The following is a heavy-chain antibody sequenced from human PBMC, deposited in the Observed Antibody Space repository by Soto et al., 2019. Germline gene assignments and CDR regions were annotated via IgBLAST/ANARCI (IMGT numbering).Heavy chain of an antibody. V-gene: IGHV1-69*01. CDR1: GGTFSSYA. Sequence: QVQLVQSGAEVKKPGSSVKVSCKASGGTFSSYAISWVRQAPGQGLEWMGGIIPIFGTANYAQKFQGRVTITADESTSTAYMELSSLRSEDTAVYYCARDDARSRNYVLRYYYYYGMDVWGQGTTVTVSS. J-gene: IGHJ6*02. D-gene: IGHD1-7*01. CDR2: IIPIFGTA. CDR3: ARDDARSRNYVLRYYYYYGMDV.